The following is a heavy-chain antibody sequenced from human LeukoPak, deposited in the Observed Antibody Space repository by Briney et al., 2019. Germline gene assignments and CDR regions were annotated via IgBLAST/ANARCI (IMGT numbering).Heavy chain of an antibody. CDR3: ARDLSAAYDF. Sequence: GGSLRLSCAASGFPFSSYGMHWVRQAPGKGLEWVARLVYDERNDYANSAKGRFTISRDNSKNTLYLQMDNLRVDDTAVYYCARDLSAAYDFWGQGILVTVSS. V-gene: IGHV3-33*01. CDR2: LVYDERN. D-gene: IGHD2-21*01. J-gene: IGHJ4*02. CDR1: GFPFSSYG.